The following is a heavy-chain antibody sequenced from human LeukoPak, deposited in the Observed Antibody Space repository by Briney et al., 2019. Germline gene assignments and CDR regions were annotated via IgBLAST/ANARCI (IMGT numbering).Heavy chain of an antibody. D-gene: IGHD5-18*01. CDR2: IYYSGST. CDR3: ARVQLGYSYGYFDY. V-gene: IGHV4-59*01. J-gene: IGHJ4*02. CDR1: GGSISSYY. Sequence: SETLSLTCTVSGGSISSYYWSWIRQPPGKGLEWIGYIYYSGSTNYNPSLKSRVTISVDTSKNQFSLKLSSVTAADTAVYYCARVQLGYSYGYFDYWGQGTLVTVSS.